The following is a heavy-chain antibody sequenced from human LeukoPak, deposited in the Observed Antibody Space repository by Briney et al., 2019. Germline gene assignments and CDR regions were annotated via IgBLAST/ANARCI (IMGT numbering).Heavy chain of an antibody. J-gene: IGHJ4*02. CDR3: ARGRFNYDSTGYSSFYH. CDR2: ISSSGSYI. CDR1: GFPFSSYT. V-gene: IGHV3-21*01. Sequence: GGSLRLSCAASGFPFSSYTFNWVRQAPGKGLEWVSSISSSGSYIYYADSVKGRFTISRDNAKNSQYLEMNSLRAEDTAVYYCARGRFNYDSTGYSSFYHWGQGTLVTVSS. D-gene: IGHD3-22*01.